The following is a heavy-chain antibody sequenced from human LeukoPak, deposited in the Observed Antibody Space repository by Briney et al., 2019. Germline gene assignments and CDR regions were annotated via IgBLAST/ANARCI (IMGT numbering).Heavy chain of an antibody. CDR3: ARDQPLRTSTTGTTLTDY. CDR2: ISAYNGNT. V-gene: IGHV1-18*01. J-gene: IGHJ4*02. Sequence: ASVTVSFKASGYTFTSYGISWLRQPPGQGVEWMGWISAYNGNTNYAQKLQGRVTMTTDTSTSTAYQELRSLRSDDTAVYYCARDQPLRTSTTGTTLTDYWGQGTLVTVSS. CDR1: GYTFTSYG. D-gene: IGHD1-1*01.